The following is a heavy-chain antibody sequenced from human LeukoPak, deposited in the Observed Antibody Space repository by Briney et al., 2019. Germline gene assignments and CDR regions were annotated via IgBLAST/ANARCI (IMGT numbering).Heavy chain of an antibody. CDR3: TTDYSSGWYSPPSIDY. Sequence: GGSLRLSCAASGFTFSSYGMHWVRQAPGKGLEWVGRIKSKTDGGTTDYAAPVKGRFTISRDDSKNTLYLQMNSLKTEDTTVYYCTTDYSSGWYSPPSIDYWGQGTLVTVSS. CDR1: GFTFSSYG. J-gene: IGHJ4*02. D-gene: IGHD6-19*01. CDR2: IKSKTDGGTT. V-gene: IGHV3-15*01.